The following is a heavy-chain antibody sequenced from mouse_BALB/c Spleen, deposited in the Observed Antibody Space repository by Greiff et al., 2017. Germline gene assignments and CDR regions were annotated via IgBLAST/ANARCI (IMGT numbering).Heavy chain of an antibody. V-gene: IGHV1-77*01. J-gene: IGHJ4*01. D-gene: IGHD4-1*01. CDR2: NIHGSGNT. Sequence: QVQLQQSGAELARPGASVTLSCTASGYTFTDYYINWVKQRTGRGLVWSGENIHGSGNTYYNAKFKGKATLTADKSSSTAYMQFSSLTSEDSAVYFCARSRDGTVYAMDYWGQGTSVTVSS. CDR1: GYTFTDYY. CDR3: ARSRDGTVYAMDY.